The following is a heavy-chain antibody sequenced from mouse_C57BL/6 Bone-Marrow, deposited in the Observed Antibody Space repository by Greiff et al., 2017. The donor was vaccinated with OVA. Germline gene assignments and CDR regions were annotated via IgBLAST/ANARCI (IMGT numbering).Heavy chain of an antibody. CDR1: GFNIKDDY. Sequence: EVQLQQSGAELVRPGASVKLSCTASGFNIKDDYMHWVKQRPEQGLEWIGWIDPENGDTEYASKFQGKATITADTSSKTAYLQLSSLTSEDTAVYYGTLVIYYDYDEGYWGQGTTLTVSS. CDR3: TLVIYYDYDEGY. J-gene: IGHJ2*01. CDR2: IDPENGDT. V-gene: IGHV14-4*01. D-gene: IGHD2-4*01.